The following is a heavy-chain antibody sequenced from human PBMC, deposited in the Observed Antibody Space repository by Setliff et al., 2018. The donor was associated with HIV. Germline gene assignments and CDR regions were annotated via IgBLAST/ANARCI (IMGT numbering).Heavy chain of an antibody. J-gene: IGHJ5*02. V-gene: IGHV3-48*04. CDR2: ISGSSSTR. D-gene: IGHD6-19*01. CDR3: AREGQEEWLAPSMYNWFDP. CDR1: GFTFSSYS. Sequence: GGSLRLSCAASGFTFSSYSMNWVRQAPGKGLEWVSYISGSSSTRYYAGSVKGRFTISRENAKNSLYLQMNSLRAEDTAVYYCAREGQEEWLAPSMYNWFDPWGQGTLVTVSS.